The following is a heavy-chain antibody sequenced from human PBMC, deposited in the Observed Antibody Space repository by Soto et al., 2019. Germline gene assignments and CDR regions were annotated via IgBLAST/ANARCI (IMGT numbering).Heavy chain of an antibody. CDR1: GYTFTSYA. J-gene: IGHJ4*02. CDR2: INAGNGNT. D-gene: IGHD2-15*01. V-gene: IGHV1-3*01. CDR3: ARGPGGPDGPGDY. Sequence: AASVKVSCKASGYTFTSYAMHWVRQAPGQRLEWMGWINAGNGNTKYSQKFQGRVTITRDTSASTAYMELSSLRSEDTAVYYCARGPGGPDGPGDYWGQGTLVTVSS.